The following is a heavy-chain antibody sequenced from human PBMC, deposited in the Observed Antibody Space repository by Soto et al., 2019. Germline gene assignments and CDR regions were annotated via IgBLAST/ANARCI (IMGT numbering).Heavy chain of an antibody. Sequence: QVQLVQSGAEVKKPGASVKVSCKASGYTFTSYGISWVRQAPGQGLEWMGWISAYNGNTNYAQKLQGRVTMTTDTSTSTAYMELRSLRSDDTAVYYCARERYYYGSGSWMGIDYWGQGTLVTVSS. J-gene: IGHJ4*02. V-gene: IGHV1-18*01. D-gene: IGHD3-10*01. CDR2: ISAYNGNT. CDR3: ARERYYYGSGSWMGIDY. CDR1: GYTFTSYG.